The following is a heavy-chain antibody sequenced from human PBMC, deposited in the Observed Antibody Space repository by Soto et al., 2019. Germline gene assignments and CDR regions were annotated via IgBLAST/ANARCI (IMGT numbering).Heavy chain of an antibody. CDR1: GGSISSGGYY. Sequence: SETLSLTCTVSGGSISSGGYYWSWIRQHPGKGLEWIGYIYYSGSTYYNPSLKSRVTISVDTSKNQFSLKLSSVTAADTAVYYCARDGTWFGGVIVGRNAFDIWGQGTMVTVSS. D-gene: IGHD3-16*02. J-gene: IGHJ3*02. CDR2: IYYSGST. V-gene: IGHV4-31*03. CDR3: ARDGTWFGGVIVGRNAFDI.